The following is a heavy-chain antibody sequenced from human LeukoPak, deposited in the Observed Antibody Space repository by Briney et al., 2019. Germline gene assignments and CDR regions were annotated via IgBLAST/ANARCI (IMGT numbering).Heavy chain of an antibody. J-gene: IGHJ6*02. Sequence: GGSLRLSCAASGFTVSSNYMSWVRQAPGKGLEWVAVIWFDGSNKYYADSVKGRFTISRDNSKNTLYLQMNSLRAEDTAVYYCASTSSLSTNYGMDVWGQGTTVTVSS. CDR3: ASTSSLSTNYGMDV. D-gene: IGHD2-2*01. V-gene: IGHV3-33*08. CDR2: IWFDGSNK. CDR1: GFTVSSNY.